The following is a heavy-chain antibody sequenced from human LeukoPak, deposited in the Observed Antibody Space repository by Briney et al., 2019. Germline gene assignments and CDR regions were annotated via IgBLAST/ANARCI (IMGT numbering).Heavy chain of an antibody. CDR2: INHSGST. Sequence: PSETLSLTCAVYGGSFSGYYWSWIRQPPGKGLEWIGEINHSGSTNYNPSLKSRVTISVDTSKNQFSLKLSSVTAADTAVYYCARGLGGFSDALGYWGQGTLVTVSS. J-gene: IGHJ4*02. V-gene: IGHV4-34*01. CDR3: ARGLGGFSDALGY. CDR1: GGSFSGYY. D-gene: IGHD5-18*01.